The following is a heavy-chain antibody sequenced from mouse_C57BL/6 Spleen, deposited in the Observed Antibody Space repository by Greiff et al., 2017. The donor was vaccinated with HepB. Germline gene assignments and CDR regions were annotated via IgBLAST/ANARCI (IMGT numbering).Heavy chain of an antibody. J-gene: IGHJ2*01. CDR1: GYTFTSYW. CDR2: IHPNSGST. Sequence: QVQLQQPGAELVKPGASVKLSCKASGYTFTSYWMHWVKQRPGQGLEWIGMIHPNSGSTNYNEKFKSKATLTVDKSSSTAYMQLSSLTSEDSAVYYCARRKGYYNYFDYWGQGTTLTVSS. CDR3: ARRKGYYNYFDY. V-gene: IGHV1-64*01. D-gene: IGHD2-3*01.